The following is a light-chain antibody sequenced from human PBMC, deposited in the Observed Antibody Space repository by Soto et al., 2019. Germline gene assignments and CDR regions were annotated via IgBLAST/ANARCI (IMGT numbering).Light chain of an antibody. V-gene: IGKV3-11*01. CDR3: QQRHMWPIT. CDR2: DAY. J-gene: IGKJ5*01. CDR1: QSFRGL. Sequence: EVVLTQSPFTLSLSPGERATLSCRASQSFRGLLAWYQQKPGQAPRLLIYDAYNRATGIPPRFSGSGSGTDFTLTISSLEPEDSAVYYCQQRHMWPITFAQGTRLEI.